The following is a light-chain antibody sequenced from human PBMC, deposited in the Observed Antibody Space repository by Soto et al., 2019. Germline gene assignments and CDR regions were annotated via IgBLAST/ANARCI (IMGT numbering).Light chain of an antibody. CDR1: NSNIGSNT. V-gene: IGLV1-44*01. CDR3: ASSDDSLNGRV. Sequence: QSVLTQPPSASGTPGQRVTISCSGSNSNIGSNTVNWYQQLPGTAPKLLIYYDNLRPSGVPDRLSGSKSATSASLAISGLHSADEADYYCASSDDSLNGRVFGTGTKLTVL. CDR2: YDN. J-gene: IGLJ1*01.